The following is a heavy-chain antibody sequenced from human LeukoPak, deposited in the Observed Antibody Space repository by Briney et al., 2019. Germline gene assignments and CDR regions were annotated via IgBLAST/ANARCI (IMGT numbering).Heavy chain of an antibody. J-gene: IGHJ4*02. Sequence: QSGGSLRLSCPASGFTFKTYAMHWVRQAPGKGLEWVAVISYDGSSKSYANSVKGRFTISRDNPKNTLYLQINSLRDEDAAVYYCARADSSSWHNFNYWGQGTLVTVSS. CDR3: ARADSSSWHNFNY. CDR1: GFTFKTYA. D-gene: IGHD6-13*01. V-gene: IGHV3-30-3*01. CDR2: ISYDGSSK.